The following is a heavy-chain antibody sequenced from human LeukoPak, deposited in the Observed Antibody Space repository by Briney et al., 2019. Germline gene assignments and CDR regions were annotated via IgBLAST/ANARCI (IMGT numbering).Heavy chain of an antibody. Sequence: SETLSLTCAVYGGSFSGSYWSWIRQPPGKGLEWIGEINHSGSTNYNPSLKSRVTISVDTSKNQFSLKLTSVTAADTAVYYCARVWDGAVAGHEEFDYWGQGTLVTVSS. CDR3: ARVWDGAVAGHEEFDY. J-gene: IGHJ4*02. V-gene: IGHV4-34*01. D-gene: IGHD6-13*01. CDR2: INHSGST. CDR1: GGSFSGSY.